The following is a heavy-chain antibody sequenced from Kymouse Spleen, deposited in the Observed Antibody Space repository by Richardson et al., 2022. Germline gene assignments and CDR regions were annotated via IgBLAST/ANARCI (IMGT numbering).Heavy chain of an antibody. CDR1: GGSFSGYY. J-gene: IGHJ4*02. CDR2: INHSGST. CDR3: ARVDPTVTPFDY. V-gene: IGHV4-34*01. Sequence: QVQLQQWGAGLLKPSETLSLTCAVYGGSFSGYYWSWIRQPPGKGLEWIGEINHSGSTNYNPSLKSRVTISVDTSKNQFSLKLSSVTAADTAVYYCARVDPTVTPFDYWGQGTLVTVSS. D-gene: IGHD4-17*01.